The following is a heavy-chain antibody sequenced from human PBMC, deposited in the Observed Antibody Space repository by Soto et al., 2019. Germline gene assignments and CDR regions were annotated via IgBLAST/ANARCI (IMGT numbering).Heavy chain of an antibody. V-gene: IGHV4-34*01. CDR3: ARVYYDSSGSDFDY. Sequence: QVQLQQWGAGLLKPSETLSLTCAVYGGSFSGYYWSWIRQPPGKGLEWIGEIKHSGSTNYNPSLTSRVTISVDTSRNQCPLKRSSVTAADTAVYYCARVYYDSSGSDFDYWGQGTLVTVSS. D-gene: IGHD3-22*01. CDR2: IKHSGST. J-gene: IGHJ4*02. CDR1: GGSFSGYY.